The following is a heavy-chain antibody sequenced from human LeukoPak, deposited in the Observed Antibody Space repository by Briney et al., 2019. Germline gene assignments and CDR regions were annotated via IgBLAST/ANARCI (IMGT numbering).Heavy chain of an antibody. CDR3: ARHYYDSSGTDY. J-gene: IGHJ4*02. D-gene: IGHD3-22*01. V-gene: IGHV1-18*01. CDR1: VYTFTSYG. Sequence: ASVKVSSKASVYTFTSYGISWVRQAPGHGLEWMGWISAYNGNTNYAQKLQGRVTMTTDTSTSTAYMELRSLRSDDTAVYYCARHYYDSSGTDYWGQGALVTVSS. CDR2: ISAYNGNT.